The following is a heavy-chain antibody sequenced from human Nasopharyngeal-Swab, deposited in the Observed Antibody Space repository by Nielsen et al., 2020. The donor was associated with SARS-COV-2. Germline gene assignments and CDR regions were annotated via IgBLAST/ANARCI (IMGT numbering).Heavy chain of an antibody. CDR3: ARDKKNPTTHYYYGMDV. CDR1: GYTFTGYY. Sequence: ASVKVSCKASGYTFTGYYMHWVRQAPGQGLEWMGWINPNSGGTNYAQKFQGRVTMTRDTSISTAYMELSRLRSDDTAVYYCARDKKNPTTHYYYGMDVWGQGTTVTVSS. CDR2: INPNSGGT. V-gene: IGHV1-2*02. D-gene: IGHD4-11*01. J-gene: IGHJ6*02.